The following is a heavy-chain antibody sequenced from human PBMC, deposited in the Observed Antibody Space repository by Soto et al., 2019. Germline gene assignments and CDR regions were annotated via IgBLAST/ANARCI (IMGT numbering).Heavy chain of an antibody. D-gene: IGHD2-15*01. J-gene: IGHJ4*02. Sequence: PGGSLRLSCAASGFNFNSYTINWVRQAPGKRLEWLSSISSSGYIFSTDSVRGRFTISRDNAKNSVYLQINSLRAEDTAVYYCAKDQASGQGSFDSWGQGTLVAVSS. CDR2: ISSSGYI. CDR1: GFNFNSYT. CDR3: AKDQASGQGSFDS. V-gene: IGHV3-21*01.